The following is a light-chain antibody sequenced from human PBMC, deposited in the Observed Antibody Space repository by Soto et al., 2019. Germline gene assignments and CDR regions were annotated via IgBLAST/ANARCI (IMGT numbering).Light chain of an antibody. CDR2: DNY. Sequence: QSVLTQPPSVSAAPGQKVTISCSGSSSNIENNNVSWYQQLPRTAPKLLIYDNYERPSGIPDRFSGSKSGTSATLGITGLQTGDVADYYCGTWDSSLSAYVFGTGTKVTVL. J-gene: IGLJ1*01. CDR1: SSNIENNN. CDR3: GTWDSSLSAYV. V-gene: IGLV1-51*01.